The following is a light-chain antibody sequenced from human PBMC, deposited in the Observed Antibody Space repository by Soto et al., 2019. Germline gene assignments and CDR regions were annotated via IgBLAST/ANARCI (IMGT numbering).Light chain of an antibody. CDR2: EGS. CDR1: SSDVGSYNL. CDR3: CTYAGSSTLGV. V-gene: IGLV2-23*01. J-gene: IGLJ1*01. Sequence: QSALTQPASVSGSPGQSITISCTGTSSDVGSYNLVSWYQQHPGKAPKLMIYEGSKRPSGVSNRFSGSKSGNTASLTISGRQAEDEAADYCCTYAGSSTLGVFGTGTKVTVL.